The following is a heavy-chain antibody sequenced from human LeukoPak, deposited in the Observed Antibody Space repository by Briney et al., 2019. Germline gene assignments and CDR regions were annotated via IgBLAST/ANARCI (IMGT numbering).Heavy chain of an antibody. Sequence: LSLTCTVSGGSISSGSYYWSWIRQPAGKGLEWIGRIYTSATTTSTPSLTSRVTISVDTSNNQFSLKLSSVTAADTAVYYCARVGGAGYYYYMDVWGKGTTVTVSS. CDR3: ARVGGAGYYYYMDV. D-gene: IGHD2-21*01. J-gene: IGHJ6*03. V-gene: IGHV4-61*02. CDR2: IYTSATT. CDR1: GGSISSGSYY.